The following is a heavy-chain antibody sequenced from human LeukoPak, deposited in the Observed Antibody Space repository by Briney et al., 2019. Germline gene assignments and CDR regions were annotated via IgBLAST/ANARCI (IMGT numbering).Heavy chain of an antibody. D-gene: IGHD1-1*01. CDR1: GGSISGYF. CDR2: IYYIGST. V-gene: IGHV4-59*08. Sequence: SQTLSLTCTVSGGSISGYFWSWIRQSQGKGLEWIGYIYYIGSTKYNPSLKSRVTISVGTSKNQFSLKVKSVTVADTAVYYCARLNHLERFDAFDIWGRGTMVTVSS. CDR3: ARLNHLERFDAFDI. J-gene: IGHJ3*02.